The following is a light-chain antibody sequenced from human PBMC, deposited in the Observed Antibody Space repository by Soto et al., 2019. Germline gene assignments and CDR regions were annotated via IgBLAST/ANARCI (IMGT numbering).Light chain of an antibody. Sequence: EIVLTQSPGTLSLSPGERATLSCRASQSVSSSYLTWYQQKPGQAPRLLIFAASSRATGVPDRFSGSGSGTDFTLTITRLEPEDFAVYYYQQYVTSPPRYTFGQGTKLEIK. J-gene: IGKJ2*01. CDR1: QSVSSSY. CDR2: AAS. CDR3: QQYVTSPPRYT. V-gene: IGKV3-20*01.